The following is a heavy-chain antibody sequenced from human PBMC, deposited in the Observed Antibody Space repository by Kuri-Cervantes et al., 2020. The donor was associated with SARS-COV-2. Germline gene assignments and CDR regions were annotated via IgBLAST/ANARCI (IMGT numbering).Heavy chain of an antibody. Sequence: GGSLRLSCAASGFTFSSYAMHWVRQAPGKGLEWVAVISYDGSNKYYADSVKGRFTISRDNSKNTLYLQMNSLRAEDTAVYYCAKGGMPTVVTPKLYFDYWGQGTLVTVSS. V-gene: IGHV3-30-3*01. CDR1: GFTFSSYA. CDR2: ISYDGSNK. J-gene: IGHJ4*02. D-gene: IGHD4-23*01. CDR3: AKGGMPTVVTPKLYFDY.